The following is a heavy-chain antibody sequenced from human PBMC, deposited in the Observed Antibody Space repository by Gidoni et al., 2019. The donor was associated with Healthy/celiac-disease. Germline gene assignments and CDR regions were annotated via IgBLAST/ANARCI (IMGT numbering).Heavy chain of an antibody. Sequence: EVQLVESGGGLVQPGGSLSLSCAASGFPVSSNYMSWVRQAPGKGLEWVSVIYSGGSTYYADSVKGRFTISRDNSKNTLYLQMNSLRAEDTAVYYCARESGLYSSGWYYYFDYWGQGTLVTVSS. CDR2: IYSGGST. CDR1: GFPVSSNY. J-gene: IGHJ4*02. CDR3: ARESGLYSSGWYYYFDY. D-gene: IGHD6-19*01. V-gene: IGHV3-66*01.